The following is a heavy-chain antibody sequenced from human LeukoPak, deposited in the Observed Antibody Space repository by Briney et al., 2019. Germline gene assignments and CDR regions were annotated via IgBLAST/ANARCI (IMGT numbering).Heavy chain of an antibody. V-gene: IGHV3-21*01. CDR1: GFTFSSYS. CDR2: ISSSSSYI. CDR3: ARDRDIVVVTAILYYYYGMDV. Sequence: PGGSLRLSCAASGFTFSSYSMNWLRPAPGKGLEWVSSISSSSSYIYYADSVKGRFTISRDNAKNSLYLQMNSLRAEDTAVYYCARDRDIVVVTAILYYYYGMDVWGQGTTVTVSS. D-gene: IGHD2-21*02. J-gene: IGHJ6*02.